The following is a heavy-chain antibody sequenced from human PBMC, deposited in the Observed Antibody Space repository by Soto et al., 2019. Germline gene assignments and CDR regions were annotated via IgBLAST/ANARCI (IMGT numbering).Heavy chain of an antibody. CDR3: ARARLSEVYASDF. CDR1: GVSITIGAYY. D-gene: IGHD1-20*01. CDR2: IYYNGNT. V-gene: IGHV4-31*03. Sequence: SETLSLTCTLSGVSITIGAYYWTWVRQHPGKGLEWIGYIYYNGNTYFSPSLKSRLTISIDTSKNQFSLKLSSVTAADTAMYYCARARLSEVYASDFWGQGTMFTVSS. J-gene: IGHJ3*01.